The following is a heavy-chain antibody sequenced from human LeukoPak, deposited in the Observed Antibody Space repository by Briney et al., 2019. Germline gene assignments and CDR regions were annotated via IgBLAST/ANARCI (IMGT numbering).Heavy chain of an antibody. J-gene: IGHJ6*03. CDR3: AKRRDYYYYMDV. CDR2: ISGSNSKT. CDR1: GFTFSSYA. V-gene: IGHV3-23*01. Sequence: GGSLRLSCAASGFTFSSYAMSWVRQTPGKGLEWVSAISGSNSKTYYADSVKGRFTISRDKSKNTLYLQMNSLRAEDTAVYYCAKRRDYYYYMDVWGKGTTVTVSS.